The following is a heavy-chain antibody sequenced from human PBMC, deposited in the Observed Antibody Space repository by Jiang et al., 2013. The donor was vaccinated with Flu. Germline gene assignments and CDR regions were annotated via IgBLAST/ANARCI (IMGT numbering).Heavy chain of an antibody. J-gene: IGHJ5*02. D-gene: IGHD4-17*01. CDR2: MNPNSGNT. V-gene: IGHV1-8*01. CDR1: GYTFTSYD. Sequence: SGAEVKKPGASVKVSCKASGYTFTSYDINWVRQATGQGLEWMGWMNPNSGNTGYAQKFQGRVTMTRNTSISTAYMELSSLRSEDTAVYYCARSPDLHMTTVTIWFDPWGQGTLVTVSS. CDR3: ARSPDLHMTTVTIWFDP.